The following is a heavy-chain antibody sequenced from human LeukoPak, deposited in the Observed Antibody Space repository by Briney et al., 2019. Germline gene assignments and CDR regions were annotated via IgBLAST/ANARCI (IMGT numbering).Heavy chain of an antibody. D-gene: IGHD4-17*01. CDR3: ARQLQGDYGDYGAFDI. Sequence: TSETLSLTCTVSGGSISSGDYYWSWIRQPPGKGLEWIGYIYYSGSTYYNPSLKSRVTISLDTSKNQFSLKLSSVTAADTAVYYCARQLQGDYGDYGAFDIWGQGTMVTVSS. CDR2: IYYSGST. V-gene: IGHV4-30-4*01. J-gene: IGHJ3*02. CDR1: GGSISSGDYY.